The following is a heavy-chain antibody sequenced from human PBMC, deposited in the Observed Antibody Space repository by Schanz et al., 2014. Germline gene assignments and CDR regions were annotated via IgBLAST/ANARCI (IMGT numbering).Heavy chain of an antibody. Sequence: EVQLLDSGGGLVQPGGSLRLSCAASGFTFNSYAMTWVRQAPGKGLEWVSSISHSGGSKYYADSVKGRFTISRDNAKNSLFLQMNSLRVEDTAVYSCARGIGGYGANNYFDYWGQGTLVTVSS. CDR2: ISHSGGSK. J-gene: IGHJ4*02. CDR3: ARGIGGYGANNYFDY. CDR1: GFTFNSYA. V-gene: IGHV3-23*01. D-gene: IGHD5-12*01.